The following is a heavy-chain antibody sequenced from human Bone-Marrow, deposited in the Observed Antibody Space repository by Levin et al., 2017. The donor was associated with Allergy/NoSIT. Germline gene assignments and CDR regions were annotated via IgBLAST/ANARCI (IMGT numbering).Heavy chain of an antibody. CDR1: GGSFINYA. J-gene: IGHJ4*02. CDR3: ARGGVIAGVGPYFDY. V-gene: IGHV1-69*13. Sequence: SVKVSCKASGGSFINYAMSWVRQAPGQGLEWMGGILPVFGTTRYAEKFQGRVTITADGFTSTAYLDLSSLTSDDTAVYYCARGGVIAGVGPYFDYWGQGTLVTVSS. D-gene: IGHD6-13*01. CDR2: ILPVFGTT.